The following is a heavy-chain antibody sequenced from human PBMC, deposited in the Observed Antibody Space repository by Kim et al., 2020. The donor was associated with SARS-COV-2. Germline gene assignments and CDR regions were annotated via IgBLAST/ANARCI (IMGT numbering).Heavy chain of an antibody. CDR2: IYYSGST. CDR1: GGSISSSSYY. V-gene: IGHV4-39*01. CDR3: ARHDSYGYWFDP. D-gene: IGHD5-18*01. Sequence: SETLSLTCTVSGGSISSSSYYWGWIRQPPGKGLEWIGSIYYSGSTYYNPSLKSRVTISVDTSKNQFSLKLSSVTAADTAVYYCARHDSYGYWFDPWGQGTLVTVSS. J-gene: IGHJ5*02.